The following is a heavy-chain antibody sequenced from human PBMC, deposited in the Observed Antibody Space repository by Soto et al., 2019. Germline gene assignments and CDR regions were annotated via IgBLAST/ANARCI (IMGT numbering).Heavy chain of an antibody. J-gene: IGHJ4*02. CDR3: AMGDDSSGLGRQH. CDR2: IYYSGST. Sequence: QVQLQESGPGLVKPSQTLSLTCTVSGGSISSGGYYWSWIRQHPGKGLEWIGYIYYSGSTYYNPSLTSRVTISVATSKTQLSLKLSSVPAADTAVYYCAMGDDSSGLGRQHWGQGTLVTVSS. CDR1: GGSISSGGYY. D-gene: IGHD3-22*01. V-gene: IGHV4-31*03.